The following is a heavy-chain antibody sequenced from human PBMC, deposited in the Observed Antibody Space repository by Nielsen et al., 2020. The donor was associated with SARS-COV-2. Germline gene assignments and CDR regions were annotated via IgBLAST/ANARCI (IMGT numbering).Heavy chain of an antibody. D-gene: IGHD3-22*01. J-gene: IGHJ4*02. Sequence: SPKISCAASGFTFDDYAMHWVRQAPGKGLEWVSGISWNSGSIGYADSVKGRFTISRDNAKNSLYLQMNSLRAEDTALYYCAKGLYYDSSGPLDYWGQGTLVTVSS. CDR2: ISWNSGSI. V-gene: IGHV3-9*01. CDR3: AKGLYYDSSGPLDY. CDR1: GFTFDDYA.